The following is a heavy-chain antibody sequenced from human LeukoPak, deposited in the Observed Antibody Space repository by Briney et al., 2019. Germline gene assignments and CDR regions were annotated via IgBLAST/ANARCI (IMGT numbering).Heavy chain of an antibody. Sequence: GGSLRLSCAASGFTFSSYGMSWVRQAPGKGLEWVATIKQDGSEKYYVDSVKGRFTISRDNAKNSLYLQMNSLRAEDTAVYYCARGGSDYWGQGTLVTVSS. CDR2: IKQDGSEK. V-gene: IGHV3-7*01. CDR3: ARGGSDY. J-gene: IGHJ4*02. CDR1: GFTFSSYG.